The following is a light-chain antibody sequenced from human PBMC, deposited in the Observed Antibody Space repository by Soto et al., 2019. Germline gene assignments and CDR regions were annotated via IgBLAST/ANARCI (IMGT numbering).Light chain of an antibody. V-gene: IGKV3-11*01. CDR2: DVS. CDR1: QSVSSY. CDR3: QQRSAWPYT. J-gene: IGKJ2*01. Sequence: EIVLTQSPATLSLSPGERATLSCRTSQSVSSYLAWYQQKPGQAPRLLIHDVSNRPTGIPARFSGSGSGTDFTLTISSLEPADFVVYYCQQRSAWPYTFGQGTKLEI.